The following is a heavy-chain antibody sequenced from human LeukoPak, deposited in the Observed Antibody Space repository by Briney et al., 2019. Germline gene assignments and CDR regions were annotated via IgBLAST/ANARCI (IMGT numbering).Heavy chain of an antibody. J-gene: IGHJ6*03. CDR1: GYSISSGYY. Sequence: SETLSLTCTVSGYSISSGYYWGWIRQPPGKGLEWIGSIYHSGSTYYNPSLKSRVTISVDRSKNQFSLKLSSVTAADTAVYYCARDSRFYYYMDVWGKGTTVTVSS. CDR2: IYHSGST. D-gene: IGHD3-3*01. V-gene: IGHV4-38-2*02. CDR3: ARDSRFYYYMDV.